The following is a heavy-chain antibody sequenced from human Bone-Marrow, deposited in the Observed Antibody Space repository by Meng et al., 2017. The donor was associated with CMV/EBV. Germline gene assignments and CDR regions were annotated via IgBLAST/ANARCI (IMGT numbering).Heavy chain of an antibody. Sequence: GESLKISCAASGFTVSSNYMSWVRQAPGKGLEWVSVIYSGGSTYYADSVKGRFTISRDNAKNTLYLQMNSLRAEDTAVYYCASPAFSGSYYAQVVNYWGQTTLVTVSS. J-gene: IGHJ4*02. CDR2: IYSGGST. CDR1: GFTVSSNY. CDR3: ASPAFSGSYYAQVVNY. V-gene: IGHV3-53*01. D-gene: IGHD1-26*01.